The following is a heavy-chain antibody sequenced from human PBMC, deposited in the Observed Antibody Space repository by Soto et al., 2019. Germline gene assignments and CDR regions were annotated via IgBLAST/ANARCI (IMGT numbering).Heavy chain of an antibody. D-gene: IGHD5-12*01. CDR2: IYPGDSDT. Sequence: GESLKISCKGSGYSFTTYCLAWVRQMPGKGLEYMGIIYPGDSDTRYSPSFQGQVTISADKSISTAYLQWTSLEASDTAIYYCARARVSTPRLEDPFDIWGQGTGVTVSS. CDR1: GYSFTTYC. V-gene: IGHV5-51*01. CDR3: ARARVSTPRLEDPFDI. J-gene: IGHJ3*02.